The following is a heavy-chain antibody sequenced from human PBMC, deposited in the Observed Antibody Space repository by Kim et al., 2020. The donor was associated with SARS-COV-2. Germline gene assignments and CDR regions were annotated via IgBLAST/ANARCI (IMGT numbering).Heavy chain of an antibody. D-gene: IGHD5-12*01. CDR3: ARHGRDGYNPDY. V-gene: IGHV5-51*01. J-gene: IGHJ4*02. Sequence: RYRPSVQGQFTISADKSIRTAYRQWSSLKASDTAMYYCARHGRDGYNPDYWGQGTLVTVSS.